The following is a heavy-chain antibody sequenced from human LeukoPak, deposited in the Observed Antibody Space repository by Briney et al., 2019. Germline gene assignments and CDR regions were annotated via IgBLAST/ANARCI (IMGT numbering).Heavy chain of an antibody. V-gene: IGHV3-66*01. J-gene: IGHJ4*02. D-gene: IGHD3-10*01. CDR2: IYSGGST. CDR1: GFTVSSKY. CDR3: AKDGGSGILY. Sequence: GGSLRLSCAASGFTVSSKYMSWLRQAPGKGLEWVSVIYSGGSTYYADSVKGRFTISRDNAKNSLYLQMNSLRAEDTAIYYCAKDGGSGILYWGQGTLVTVSS.